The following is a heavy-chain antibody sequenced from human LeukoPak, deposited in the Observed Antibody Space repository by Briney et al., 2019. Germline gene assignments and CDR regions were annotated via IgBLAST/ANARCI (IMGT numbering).Heavy chain of an antibody. D-gene: IGHD5-12*01. V-gene: IGHV3-23*01. CDR3: AKDFGNFGAVPGYSGSHRLHYCYYMDV. J-gene: IGHJ6*03. CDR1: GFTFSSYA. CDR2: ISGSGGST. Sequence: GGSLRLSCAASGFTFSSYAMSWVRQAPGKGLEWVSAISGSGGSTYYADSVKGRFTISRDNSKNTLYLQMNSLRAEDTAVYYCAKDFGNFGAVPGYSGSHRLHYCYYMDVWGKGTTVTVSS.